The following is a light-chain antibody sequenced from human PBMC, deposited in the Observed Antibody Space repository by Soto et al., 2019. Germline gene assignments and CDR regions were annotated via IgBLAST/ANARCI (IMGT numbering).Light chain of an antibody. CDR3: LSFTTTSTHV. J-gene: IGLJ1*01. Sequence: QSSLTQPACLSGSPGQSITISCTGTMSDIGAYDYVSWFQQHPGKAPKLMISEVNNRPSGVSNRFSGSKSGNTAYLTISGLQVEDEAEYFCLSFTTTSTHVFGTGTKVTVL. CDR1: MSDIGAYDY. CDR2: EVN. V-gene: IGLV2-14*01.